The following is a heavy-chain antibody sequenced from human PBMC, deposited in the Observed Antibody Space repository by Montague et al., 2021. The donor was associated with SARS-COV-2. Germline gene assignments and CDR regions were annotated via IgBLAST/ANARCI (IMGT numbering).Heavy chain of an antibody. CDR1: GASIGHSTYY. D-gene: IGHD3-9*01. CDR3: GSDTTAYFRFDY. Sequence: SETLSLTCTVSGASIGHSTYYWGWIRQPPGKDLEWIGTIYYSGTTHYNPSLRSRVTISLDTSKNQVSLRLTSVTAADTAFYYCGSDTTAYFRFDYWGRGTLISVSS. CDR2: IYYSGTT. V-gene: IGHV4-39*07. J-gene: IGHJ4*02.